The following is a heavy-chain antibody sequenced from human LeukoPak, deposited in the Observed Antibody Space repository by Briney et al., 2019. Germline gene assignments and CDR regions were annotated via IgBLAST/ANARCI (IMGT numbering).Heavy chain of an antibody. J-gene: IGHJ4*02. CDR2: INPNSGGT. CDR3: ARGPVLLWFGESRGFDY. Sequence: ASVTVSCKAAGYTFTGYYMHWVRQAPGQGLEGMGWINPNSGGTNYAQKFQGWVTMTRDTSISTAYIELSRLRSDDTAVYYCARGPVLLWFGESRGFDYWGPGTLVTVSS. CDR1: GYTFTGYY. D-gene: IGHD3-10*01. V-gene: IGHV1-2*04.